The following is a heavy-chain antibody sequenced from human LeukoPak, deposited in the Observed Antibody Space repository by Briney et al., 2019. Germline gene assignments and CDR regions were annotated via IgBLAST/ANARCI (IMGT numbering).Heavy chain of an antibody. CDR3: AREGYSGYDFWFDP. J-gene: IGHJ5*02. D-gene: IGHD5-12*01. V-gene: IGHV6-1*01. CDR2: TYYRSKWYN. Sequence: SRTLSLTCAISGDSVSSNSAAWNWIRQSPSRGLEWLGRTYYRSKWYNDYAVSVKSRITINPDTSKNQFSLQLNSVTPEDTAVYYCAREGYSGYDFWFDPWGQGSLVTVST. CDR1: GDSVSSNSAA.